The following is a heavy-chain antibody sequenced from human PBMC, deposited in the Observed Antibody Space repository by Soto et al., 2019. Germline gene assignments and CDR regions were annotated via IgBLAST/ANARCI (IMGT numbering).Heavy chain of an antibody. CDR3: APACSTVTTLVGGGCDDAFDI. CDR2: ISAYNGNT. D-gene: IGHD4-17*01. CDR1: GYTFTSYG. Sequence: QVQLVQSGAEVKKPGASVKVSCKASGYTFTSYGISWVRQAPGQGLEWMGWISAYNGNTNYAQKLQGRVTMTTDASTSTAYMELRSLRSDDTAVYYCAPACSTVTTLVGGGCDDAFDIWGQGTMVTVSS. V-gene: IGHV1-18*01. J-gene: IGHJ3*02.